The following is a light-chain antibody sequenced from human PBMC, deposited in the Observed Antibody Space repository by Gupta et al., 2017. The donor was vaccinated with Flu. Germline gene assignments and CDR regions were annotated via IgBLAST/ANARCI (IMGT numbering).Light chain of an antibody. CDR2: AAS. J-gene: IGKJ1*01. Sequence: DIQMTQFPSSLSASVGDRVTITCRASQKIKTDLGWYQQRPGKAPKRLIYAASTLQTGVPSRYSGSGSGTEFTLAISSLQPEDFATYYCLQHNVYPWTFGQGTKVEIK. CDR1: QKIKTD. V-gene: IGKV1-17*01. CDR3: LQHNVYPWT.